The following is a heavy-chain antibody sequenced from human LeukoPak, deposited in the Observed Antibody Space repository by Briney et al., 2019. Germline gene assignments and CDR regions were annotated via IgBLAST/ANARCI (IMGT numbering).Heavy chain of an antibody. CDR1: GRSFSSSVYY. Sequence: SETLSLTCTVSGRSFSSSVYYWGWIRQPPGKGLEWIGSISYGGHTYYSPSLRSRVTISVYTSKNRFSLNLSSVTAADTAVYNCARQIALAGEWAFDVWGQGTMVTVSS. J-gene: IGHJ3*01. CDR2: ISYGGHT. CDR3: ARQIALAGEWAFDV. V-gene: IGHV4-39*01. D-gene: IGHD6-19*01.